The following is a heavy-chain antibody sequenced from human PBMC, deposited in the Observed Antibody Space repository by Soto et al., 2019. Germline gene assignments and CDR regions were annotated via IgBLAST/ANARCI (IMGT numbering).Heavy chain of an antibody. Sequence: SVKVSCKASGGTFSSYAISWVRQAPGQGLEWMGGIIPIFGTANYAQKFQGRVTITADESTSTAYMELGSLRSEDTAVYYCARGINCSGGSCYGWFDPWGQGTLVTVSS. D-gene: IGHD2-15*01. CDR3: ARGINCSGGSCYGWFDP. V-gene: IGHV1-69*13. J-gene: IGHJ5*02. CDR2: IIPIFGTA. CDR1: GGTFSSYA.